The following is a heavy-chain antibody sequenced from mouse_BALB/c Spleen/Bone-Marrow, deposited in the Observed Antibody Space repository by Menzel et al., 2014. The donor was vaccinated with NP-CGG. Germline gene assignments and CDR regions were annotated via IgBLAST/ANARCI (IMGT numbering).Heavy chain of an antibody. J-gene: IGHJ4*01. CDR3: TRQHGNYYAMDS. CDR2: IYPSDSYT. D-gene: IGHD2-1*01. CDR1: GYTFTSYW. V-gene: IGHV1-69*02. Sequence: QVQLQQPGAELVRPGASVKVSCKASGYTFTSYWINWVKQRPGQGLEWIGNIYPSDSYTNYNQNFKDKATLTVDKSSSTAYMQLSSPTSEDSAVYYCTRQHGNYYAMDSWGHGTSVPVSS.